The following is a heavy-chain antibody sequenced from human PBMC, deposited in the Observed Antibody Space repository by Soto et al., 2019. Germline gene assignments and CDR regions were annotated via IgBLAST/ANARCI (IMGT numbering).Heavy chain of an antibody. CDR2: ISYDGSNK. CDR3: ARDGITGTPDEYYFDY. V-gene: IGHV3-30-3*01. CDR1: GFTFSSYA. Sequence: GGSLRLSCAASGFTFSSYAMHWVRQAPGKGLEWVAVISYDGSNKYYADSVKGRFTISRDNSKNTLYLQMNSLRAEDTAVYYCARDGITGTPDEYYFDYWGQGTLVTVST. D-gene: IGHD1-20*01. J-gene: IGHJ4*02.